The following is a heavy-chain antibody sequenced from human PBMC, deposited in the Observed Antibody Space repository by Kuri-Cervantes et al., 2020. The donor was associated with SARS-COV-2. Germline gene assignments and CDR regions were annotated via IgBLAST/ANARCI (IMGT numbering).Heavy chain of an antibody. J-gene: IGHJ5*02. Sequence: GESLKISCAASGFTFSSYGMHWVRQAPGKGLEWVAVIAYDGSNTYYADSVKGRFTISRDNSKNTLYMQMNSLRAEDTAVYYCAKSRGTSDGGLDPWGQGTLVTVSS. D-gene: IGHD6-19*01. V-gene: IGHV3-30*18. CDR1: GFTFSSYG. CDR3: AKSRGTSDGGLDP. CDR2: IAYDGSNT.